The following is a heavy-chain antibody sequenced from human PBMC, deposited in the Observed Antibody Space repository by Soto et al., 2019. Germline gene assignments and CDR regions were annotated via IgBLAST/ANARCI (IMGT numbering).Heavy chain of an antibody. D-gene: IGHD2-8*01. V-gene: IGHV3-53*01. Sequence: GGSLRLACAASGFSVGGNHLTWVRQAPGRGLEWVAVIHTSGDTYYADSVQGRFTISRDNSKNTVYHQMNSLRVGDTAMYFCARGVNDDSWGQGTLVTVSS. CDR1: GFSVGGNH. CDR3: ARGVNDDS. J-gene: IGHJ4*02. CDR2: IHTSGDT.